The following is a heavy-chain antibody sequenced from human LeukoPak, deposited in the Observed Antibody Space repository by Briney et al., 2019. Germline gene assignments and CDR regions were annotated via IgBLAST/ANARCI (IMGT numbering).Heavy chain of an antibody. V-gene: IGHV1-46*01. Sequence: ASVKVSCKASGYTFTSYYMHWVRRAPGQGLEWMGIINPSGGSTSYAQKVQGRVTMTRDTSTSTVYMELSGLRSEDTAVYYCARDQEAFDYWGQGTLVTVSS. CDR2: INPSGGST. CDR1: GYTFTSYY. J-gene: IGHJ4*02. CDR3: ARDQEAFDY.